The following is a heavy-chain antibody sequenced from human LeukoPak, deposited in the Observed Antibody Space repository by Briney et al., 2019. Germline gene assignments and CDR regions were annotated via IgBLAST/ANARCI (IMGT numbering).Heavy chain of an antibody. CDR3: AKDQGSSWYAYFDY. CDR1: GFTFSSYG. CDR2: IRYDGTNK. V-gene: IGHV3-30*02. D-gene: IGHD6-13*01. J-gene: IGHJ4*02. Sequence: PGGSLRLSCAASGFTFSSYGMHWVRQALGKGLEWVAFIRYDGTNKYYADSVKGRFTISRDNSKNSLFLQMNSLRDEDTALYYCAKDQGSSWYAYFDYWGQGTLVTVSS.